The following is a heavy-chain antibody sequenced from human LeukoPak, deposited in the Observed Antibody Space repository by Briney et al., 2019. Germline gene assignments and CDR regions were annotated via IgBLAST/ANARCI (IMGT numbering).Heavy chain of an antibody. D-gene: IGHD3-16*01. V-gene: IGHV3-23*01. Sequence: GGSLRLSCAASGFAFKSHAMTWVRQAPGKGLEWVSAISGRSASTYYPDSVNGRFTISRDNSKNMLYMQMNSLRAEDTAKYYCARRGRGEWGDFDVWGQGTLVTASS. CDR1: GFAFKSHA. CDR3: ARRGRGEWGDFDV. CDR2: ISGRSAST. J-gene: IGHJ3*01.